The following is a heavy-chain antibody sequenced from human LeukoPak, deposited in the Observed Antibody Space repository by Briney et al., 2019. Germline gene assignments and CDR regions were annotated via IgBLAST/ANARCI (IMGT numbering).Heavy chain of an antibody. V-gene: IGHV4-34*01. Sequence: PSETLSLTCAVYGGSFSGYYWSWIRQPPGKGLEWIGEINHSGSTNYNPSLKSRVTISVDTSKNQFSLKLSSVTAADMAVYYCARLRGDLLDYWGQGTLVTVSS. CDR2: INHSGST. D-gene: IGHD7-27*01. CDR1: GGSFSGYY. CDR3: ARLRGDLLDY. J-gene: IGHJ4*02.